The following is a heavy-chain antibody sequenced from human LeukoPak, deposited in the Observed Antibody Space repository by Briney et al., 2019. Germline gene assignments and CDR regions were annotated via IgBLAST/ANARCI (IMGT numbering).Heavy chain of an antibody. CDR3: AREKNYYFDS. J-gene: IGHJ4*02. Sequence: ASVKVSCKASGYTFTSYYMHWVRQAPGQGLEWMGWINPNNGVTNYAQKFQGRVTMTRDTSISTAFMEMSSLRSDEMAVYYCAREKNYYFDSWGQGTLVTVSS. D-gene: IGHD1-7*01. CDR1: GYTFTSYY. CDR2: INPNNGVT. V-gene: IGHV1-2*02.